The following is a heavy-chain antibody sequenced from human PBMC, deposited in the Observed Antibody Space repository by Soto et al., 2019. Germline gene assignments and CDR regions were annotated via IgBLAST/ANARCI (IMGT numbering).Heavy chain of an antibody. CDR3: ARGVTMVRGVIHTPYFDY. V-gene: IGHV4-31*03. CDR1: GGSISSGGYY. CDR2: IYYSGST. J-gene: IGHJ4*02. Sequence: QVQLQESGPGLVKPSQTLSLTCTVSGGSISSGGYYWSWIRQHPGKGLEWIGYIYYSGSTYYNPSLQSRVTISVDTSKNQFSLKLSSVTAADTAVYYCARGVTMVRGVIHTPYFDYWGQGTLGHRLL. D-gene: IGHD3-10*01.